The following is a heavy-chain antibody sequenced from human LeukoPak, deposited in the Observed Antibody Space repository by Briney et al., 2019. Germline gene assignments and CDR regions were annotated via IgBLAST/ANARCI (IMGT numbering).Heavy chain of an antibody. CDR2: IIPIFGTA. CDR1: GGTFSSYA. V-gene: IGHV1-69*06. Sequence: SVKVSCKASGGTFSSYAISWVRQAPGQGLEWMGGIIPIFGTANYAQKFQGRVTITADKSTSTAYMELSSLRSEDTAVYYCARVNWNDVLYYFDYWGQGTLVTVPS. J-gene: IGHJ4*02. CDR3: ARVNWNDVLYYFDY. D-gene: IGHD1-20*01.